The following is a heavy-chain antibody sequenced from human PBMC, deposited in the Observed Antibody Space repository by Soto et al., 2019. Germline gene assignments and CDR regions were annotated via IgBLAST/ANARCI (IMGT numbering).Heavy chain of an antibody. J-gene: IGHJ4*02. Sequence: GGSLRLSCAASGFTFSSYSMNWVRQAPGKGLEWVSSISSSSSYIYYADSVKGRFTISRDNAKNSLYLQMNSLRAEDTAVYYCARVIGGDIVVVPAAPYLDYWGQGTLVTVSS. CDR2: ISSSSSYI. D-gene: IGHD2-2*01. CDR1: GFTFSSYS. V-gene: IGHV3-21*01. CDR3: ARVIGGDIVVVPAAPYLDY.